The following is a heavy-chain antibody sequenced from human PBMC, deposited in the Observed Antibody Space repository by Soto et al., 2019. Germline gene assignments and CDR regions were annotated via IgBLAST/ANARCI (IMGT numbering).Heavy chain of an antibody. CDR3: ARAPYCSSTSCYSHVISGNYYYYMDV. V-gene: IGHV1-69*02. J-gene: IGHJ6*03. CDR1: GGTFSSYT. Sequence: GASVKVSCKASGGTFSSYTISWVRQAPGRGLEWMGRIIPILGIANYAQKFQGRVTITADKSTSTAYMELSSLRSEDTAVYYCARAPYCSSTSCYSHVISGNYYYYMDVWGKGTTVTVS. D-gene: IGHD2-2*02. CDR2: IIPILGIA.